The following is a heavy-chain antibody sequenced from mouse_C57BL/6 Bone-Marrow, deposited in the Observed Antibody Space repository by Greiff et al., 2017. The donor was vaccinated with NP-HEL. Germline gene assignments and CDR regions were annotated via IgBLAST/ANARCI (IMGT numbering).Heavy chain of an antibody. V-gene: IGHV1-64*01. J-gene: IGHJ4*01. Sequence: VQLQQPGAELVKPGASVKLSCKASGYTFTSYWMHWVKQRPGQGLEWIGMIHPNGGSTNYNEKFKSKATLTVDKSSSTAYMQLSSLTSEDSAVYYCARDYGSSPYAMDYWGQGTSVTVSS. CDR1: GYTFTSYW. D-gene: IGHD1-1*01. CDR3: ARDYGSSPYAMDY. CDR2: IHPNGGST.